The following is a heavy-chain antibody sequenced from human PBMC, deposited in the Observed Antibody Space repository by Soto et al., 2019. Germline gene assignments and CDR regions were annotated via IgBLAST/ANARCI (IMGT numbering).Heavy chain of an antibody. Sequence: ASVKVSCKASGYTFTSYDINWVRQATGQGHEWKGWMNPNSGNTGYAQKFQGRVTMTRNTSISTAYMELSSLRSEDTAVYYCARTKARRYSSSSDRGHWFDPWGQGTLVTVSS. V-gene: IGHV1-8*01. D-gene: IGHD6-6*01. CDR2: MNPNSGNT. CDR3: ARTKARRYSSSSDRGHWFDP. J-gene: IGHJ5*02. CDR1: GYTFTSYD.